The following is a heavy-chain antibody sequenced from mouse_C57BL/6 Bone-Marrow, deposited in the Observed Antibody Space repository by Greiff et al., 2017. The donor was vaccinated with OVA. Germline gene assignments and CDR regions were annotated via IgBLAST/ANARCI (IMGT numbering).Heavy chain of an antibody. CDR1: GYTFTSYG. V-gene: IGHV1-81*01. CDR3: AGNFYYAMDY. D-gene: IGHD2-1*01. J-gene: IGHJ4*01. CDR2: IYPRSGNT. Sequence: VQLVESGAELARPGASVKLSCKASGYTFTSYGISWVKQRTGQGLEWIGEIYPRSGNTYYNEKFKGKATLTADKSSSTAYMELRSLTSEDSAVYSCAGNFYYAMDYWGQGTAVTVSS.